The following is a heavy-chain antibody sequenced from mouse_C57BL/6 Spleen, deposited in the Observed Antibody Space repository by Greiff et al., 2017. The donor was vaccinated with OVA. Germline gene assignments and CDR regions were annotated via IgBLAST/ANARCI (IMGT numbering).Heavy chain of an antibody. J-gene: IGHJ4*01. CDR1: GFSLTSYG. V-gene: IGHV2-5*01. Sequence: VQLKESGPGLVQPSQSLSITCTVSGFSLTSYGVHWVRQSPGKGLEWLGVIWRGGSTDYNAAFMSRLSITKDNSKSQVFFKMNSLQADDTAIYYCAKNYGYDAGYYAMDYWGQGTSVTVSS. D-gene: IGHD2-2*01. CDR3: AKNYGYDAGYYAMDY. CDR2: IWRGGST.